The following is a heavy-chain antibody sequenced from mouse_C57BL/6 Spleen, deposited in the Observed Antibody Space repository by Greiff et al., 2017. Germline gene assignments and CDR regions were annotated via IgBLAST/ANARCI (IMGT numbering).Heavy chain of an antibody. Sequence: VQLQQSGPELVKPGASVKISCKASGYSFTSYYIHWVKQRPGQGLEWIGWIYPGSGNTKYNEKFKGKATLTADTSSSTAYMQLSSLTSEDSAVYYCARGPFYYGSSGGYFDVWGTGTTVTVSS. J-gene: IGHJ1*03. V-gene: IGHV1-66*01. CDR2: IYPGSGNT. D-gene: IGHD1-1*01. CDR1: GYSFTSYY. CDR3: ARGPFYYGSSGGYFDV.